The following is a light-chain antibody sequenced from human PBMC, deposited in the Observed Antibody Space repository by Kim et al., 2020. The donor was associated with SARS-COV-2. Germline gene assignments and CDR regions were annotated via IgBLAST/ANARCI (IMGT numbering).Light chain of an antibody. Sequence: SYELTQSPSVSVSPGQTASITCSGDKLGDKYACWYQQKPGQSPVLVIYQDSKRPSGIPERFSGSNSGNTATLTISGTQAMDEADYYCQAWDSSTPNYVFG. J-gene: IGLJ1*01. V-gene: IGLV3-1*01. CDR1: KLGDKY. CDR2: QDS. CDR3: QAWDSSTPNYV.